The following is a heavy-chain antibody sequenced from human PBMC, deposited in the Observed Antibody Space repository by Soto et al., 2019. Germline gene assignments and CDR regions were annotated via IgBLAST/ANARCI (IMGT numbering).Heavy chain of an antibody. CDR2: IYTSGST. CDR1: GGSISSYY. J-gene: IGHJ5*02. Sequence: PSETLSLTCTVSGGSISSYYWSWIRQPAGKGLEWIGRIYTSGSTNYNPSLKSRVTMSVDTSKNQFSLKLSSVTAADTAVYYCARDLSYYDSSGYSNWFDPWGQGTLVTVS. D-gene: IGHD3-22*01. V-gene: IGHV4-4*07. CDR3: ARDLSYYDSSGYSNWFDP.